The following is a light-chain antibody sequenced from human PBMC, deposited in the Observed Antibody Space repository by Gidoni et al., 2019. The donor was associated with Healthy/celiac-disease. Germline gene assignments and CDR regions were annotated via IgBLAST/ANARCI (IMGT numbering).Light chain of an antibody. V-gene: IGKV3-15*01. J-gene: IGKJ1*01. Sequence: EIVMTQSPATLSVSPGERATLSCRARQSVSSNLAWYQQKPGQAPRLLIYGASTRATGIPARFSGSGSGTEVTLTISSLQSEDFAVYYCQQYNNWTPWTFGQGTKVEIK. CDR2: GAS. CDR1: QSVSSN. CDR3: QQYNNWTPWT.